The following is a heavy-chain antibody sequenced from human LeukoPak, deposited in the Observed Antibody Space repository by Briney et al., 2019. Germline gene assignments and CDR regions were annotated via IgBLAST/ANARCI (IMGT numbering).Heavy chain of an antibody. CDR3: AREHGPFDGFDI. V-gene: IGHV3-33*01. J-gene: IGHJ3*02. Sequence: GGSLRLSCAASGFTFSSYGMHWVRQAPGKGLEWVAVIWYDGSNKYYADSVKGRFTISRDNSKNTLYLEMNSLRVEDTAMYYCAREHGPFDGFDIWGQGTMVTVS. CDR2: IWYDGSNK. CDR1: GFTFSSYG.